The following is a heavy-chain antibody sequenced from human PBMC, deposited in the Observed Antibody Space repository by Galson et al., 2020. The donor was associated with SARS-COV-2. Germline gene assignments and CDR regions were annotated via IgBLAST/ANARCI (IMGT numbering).Heavy chain of an antibody. Sequence: GGSLRLSCAASGFTFSNYVMHWVRQAPGKGPEWVAVISSDGSNSFYADSLKGRFTISRDNSKSTLYLQMNSLRAENTAVYYCARGGEWELPYYFDYWGQGTLVTVSS. CDR1: GFTFSNYV. CDR2: ISSDGSNS. V-gene: IGHV3-30*04. CDR3: ARGGEWELPYYFDY. D-gene: IGHD1-26*01. J-gene: IGHJ4*02.